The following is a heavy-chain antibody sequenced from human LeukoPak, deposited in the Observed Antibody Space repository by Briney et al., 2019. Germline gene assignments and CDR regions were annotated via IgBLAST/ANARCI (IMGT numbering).Heavy chain of an antibody. CDR1: GYSISSGYY. CDR2: IYYSGST. D-gene: IGHD6-19*01. J-gene: IGHJ6*03. CDR3: ARVSSGWYDYYYYMDV. V-gene: IGHV4-38-2*02. Sequence: PSETLSLTCTVSGYSISSGYYWGWIRQPPGKGLEWIGYIYYSGSTNYNPSLKSRVTISVDTSKNQFSLKLSPVTAADTAVYYCARVSSGWYDYYYYMDVWGKGTTVTVSS.